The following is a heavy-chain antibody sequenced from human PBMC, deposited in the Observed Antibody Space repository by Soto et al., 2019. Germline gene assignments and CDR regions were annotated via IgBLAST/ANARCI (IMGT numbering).Heavy chain of an antibody. D-gene: IGHD6-13*01. CDR1: GYIFTNYY. Sequence: QVQLVQSGAEVKKPGASVKVSCKASGYIFTNYYIHWVRQAPGQGLEWMAIINPLPTSGSTNYAQKFPGRVTVTRDTSTSTVDMELSSLGSEDTAIYYCARDLAAAAYWGQGTLVTVSS. J-gene: IGHJ4*02. V-gene: IGHV1-46*01. CDR3: ARDLAAAAY. CDR2: INPLPTSGST.